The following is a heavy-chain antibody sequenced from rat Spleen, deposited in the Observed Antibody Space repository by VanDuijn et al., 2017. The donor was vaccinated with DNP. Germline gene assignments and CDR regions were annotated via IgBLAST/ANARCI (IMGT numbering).Heavy chain of an antibody. CDR3: ARALWVSWYFDF. CDR2: ISPSGGST. D-gene: IGHD1-7*01. J-gene: IGHJ1*01. CDR1: GFTFSNYD. V-gene: IGHV5-25*01. Sequence: EVQLVESGGGLVQPGRSLKLSCAASGFTFSNYDMARVRQAPTKGLEWVASISPSGGSTYYRDSVKGRFTVSRDNAKSSLYLQMNSLKSEDTATYYCARALWVSWYFDFWGPGTMVTVSS.